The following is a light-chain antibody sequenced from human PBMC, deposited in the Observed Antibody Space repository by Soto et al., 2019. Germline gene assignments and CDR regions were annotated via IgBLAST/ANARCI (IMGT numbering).Light chain of an antibody. V-gene: IGKV1-5*01. CDR3: QQYNSYPLT. CDR1: QSITSS. J-gene: IGKJ4*01. CDR2: DAS. Sequence: TQSPSTLSASVGDRVTITCRASQSITSSLAWYQQKPGKVPNLLISDASNLQSGVPSRFSGSGSGTEFTLTISSLQPDDFATYYCQQYNSYPLTFGGGTKVDIK.